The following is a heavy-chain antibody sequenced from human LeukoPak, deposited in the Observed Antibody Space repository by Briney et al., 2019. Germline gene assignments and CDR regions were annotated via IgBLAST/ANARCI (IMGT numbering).Heavy chain of an antibody. CDR1: GYTFTSYG. J-gene: IGHJ6*03. V-gene: IGHV1-69*06. D-gene: IGHD6-13*01. CDR3: ARVLWSSWSHYYMDV. Sequence: SVKVSCKASGYTFTSYGISWVRQAPGQGLEWMGGIIPIFGTANYAQKFQGRVTITADKSTSTAYMELSSLRSEDTAVYYCARVLWSSWSHYYMDVWGKGTTVTVSS. CDR2: IIPIFGTA.